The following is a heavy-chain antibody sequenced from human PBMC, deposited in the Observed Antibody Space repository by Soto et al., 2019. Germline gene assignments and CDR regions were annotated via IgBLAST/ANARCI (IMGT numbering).Heavy chain of an antibody. J-gene: IGHJ6*02. D-gene: IGHD3-16*01. CDR1: GYSFTSYW. V-gene: IGHV5-10-1*01. CDR3: ARARNSVWYYYGMDV. CDR2: IDPSDSCT. Sequence: GESLKISCKGSGYSFTSYWISWVRQMPGKGLEWMGRIDPSDSCTNYSPSFQGHVTISADKSTSTAYLQWSSLKASDTAMYYCARARNSVWYYYGMDVWGQGTTVTVSS.